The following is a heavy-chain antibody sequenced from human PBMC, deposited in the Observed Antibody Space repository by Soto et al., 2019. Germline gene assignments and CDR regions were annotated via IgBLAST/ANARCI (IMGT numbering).Heavy chain of an antibody. J-gene: IGHJ6*04. CDR2: INPYNGNT. V-gene: IGHV1-18*01. CDR1: GYAFISHG. Sequence: QVHMEQSGAEVRRPGASLNVSCKASGYAFISHGVTWVRQAPGQGLEWMGWINPYNGNTNYAQKFQGRVTLTADKTTSTAYMELRSLRADDTALYYCARSPRISRAGDVWGKVTAVVVSS. CDR3: ARSPRISRAGDV.